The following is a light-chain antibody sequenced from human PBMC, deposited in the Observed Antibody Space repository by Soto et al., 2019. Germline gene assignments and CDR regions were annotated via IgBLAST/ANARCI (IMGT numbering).Light chain of an antibody. Sequence: DIQMTTSPSTLSASVGARVTITCRASQSISSWVAWYQQKPGKAPKLLIYKASSLESGVPSRFSGSGSGTEFTLTISSLQPDDFATYYCQQYNSYRTFGQGTKVDIK. CDR1: QSISSW. CDR3: QQYNSYRT. CDR2: KAS. V-gene: IGKV1-5*03. J-gene: IGKJ1*01.